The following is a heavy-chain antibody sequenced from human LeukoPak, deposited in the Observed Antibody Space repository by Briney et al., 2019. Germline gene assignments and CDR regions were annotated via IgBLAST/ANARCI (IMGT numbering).Heavy chain of an antibody. CDR2: IYYSGTT. CDR3: ARRSSSWKNWFDP. CDR1: GGSIDSNS. Sequence: NSSETLSLTCTVSGGSIDSNSWTWIRQPPGKGLEWIVYIYYSGTTNYNSSLKSRVTMSVDMSKNQFSLKLSSVTAADTAVYYCARRSSSWKNWFDPWGQGTLVTVSS. V-gene: IGHV4-59*01. D-gene: IGHD6-13*01. J-gene: IGHJ5*02.